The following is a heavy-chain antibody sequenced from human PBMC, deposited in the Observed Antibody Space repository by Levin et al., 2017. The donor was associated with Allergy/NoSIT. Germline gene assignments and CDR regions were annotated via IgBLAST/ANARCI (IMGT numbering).Heavy chain of an antibody. D-gene: IGHD1-1*01. CDR1: GFTFSSYA. CDR3: AKGELERRDYYYGMDV. V-gene: IGHV3-23*01. J-gene: IGHJ6*02. Sequence: GGSLRLSCAASGFTFSSYAMSWVRQAPGKGLEWVSAISGSGGSTYYADSVKGRFTISRDNSKNTLYLQMNSLRAEDTAVYYCAKGELERRDYYYGMDVWGQGTTVTVSS. CDR2: ISGSGGST.